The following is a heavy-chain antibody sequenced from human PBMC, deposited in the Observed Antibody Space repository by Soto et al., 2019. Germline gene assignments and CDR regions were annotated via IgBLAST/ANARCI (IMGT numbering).Heavy chain of an antibody. CDR2: IYHSGST. CDR3: ARLWGDP. V-gene: IGHV4-4*02. Sequence: PSETLSLTCGVSGGSISSSNWWSWVRQPPGKGLEWIGEIYHSGSTYYADSVKGRFTISRHNSKNTLYLQMNSLRPEDTAVYYCARLWGDPWGQGALVTVSS. J-gene: IGHJ5*02. CDR1: GGSISSSNW. D-gene: IGHD3-10*01.